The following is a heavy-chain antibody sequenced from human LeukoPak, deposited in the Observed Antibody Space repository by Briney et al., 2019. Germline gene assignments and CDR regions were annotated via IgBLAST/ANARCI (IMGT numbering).Heavy chain of an antibody. Sequence: SETLSLTCAVYGGSFSGYYWSWIRQPPGKGLEWIGEINHSGSTNYNPSLKSQVTISVDTSKNQFSLKLSSVTAADTAVYYCAREGVVGAYGHFDYWGQGTLVTVSS. CDR2: INHSGST. V-gene: IGHV4-34*01. CDR3: AREGVVGAYGHFDY. CDR1: GGSFSGYY. D-gene: IGHD2-15*01. J-gene: IGHJ4*02.